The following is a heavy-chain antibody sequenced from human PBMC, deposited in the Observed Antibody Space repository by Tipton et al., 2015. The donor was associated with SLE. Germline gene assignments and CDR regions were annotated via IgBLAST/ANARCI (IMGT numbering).Heavy chain of an antibody. CDR1: GGSISVHY. D-gene: IGHD2-2*01. Sequence: TLSLTCTVSGGSISVHYWTWIRQPPGKGLEWIGYIYYSGSTNYNPSLKSRVTISVDTSKNQFSLRLSSVTAADTAVYFCARGVVPAANYYMDFWGKGTTVTVSS. V-gene: IGHV4-59*11. J-gene: IGHJ6*03. CDR3: ARGVVPAANYYMDF. CDR2: IYYSGST.